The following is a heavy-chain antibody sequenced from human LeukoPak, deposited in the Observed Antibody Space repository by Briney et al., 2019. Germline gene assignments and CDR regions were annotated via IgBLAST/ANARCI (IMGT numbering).Heavy chain of an antibody. J-gene: IGHJ5*02. CDR1: GYTFTSYY. CDR2: INPSGGST. D-gene: IGHD1-14*01. V-gene: IGHV1-46*01. CDR3: AKETPNTGWFDP. Sequence: ASVKVSCKASGYTFTSYYMHWVRQAPGQGLEWMGIINPSGGSTNYAQKFQGRVTMTRDTSTSTVYMELSSLRSEDTAIYYCAKETPNTGWFDPWGQGTLVTVSS.